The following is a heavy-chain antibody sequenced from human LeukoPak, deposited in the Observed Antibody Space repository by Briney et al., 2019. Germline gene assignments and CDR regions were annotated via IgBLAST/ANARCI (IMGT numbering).Heavy chain of an antibody. Sequence: PGGSLRLSCAASGFTFSDYYMSWIRQAPGKGLEWVSYISSSSSYTNYADSVKGRFTISGDNAKNSLYLQMNSLRAEDTAVYYCARMHYDSSGYYYVDYWGQGTLVTVSS. J-gene: IGHJ4*02. CDR2: ISSSSSYT. D-gene: IGHD3-22*01. CDR3: ARMHYDSSGYYYVDY. V-gene: IGHV3-11*06. CDR1: GFTFSDYY.